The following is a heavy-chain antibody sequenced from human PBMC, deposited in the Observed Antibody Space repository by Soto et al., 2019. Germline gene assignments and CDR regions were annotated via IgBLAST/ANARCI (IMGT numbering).Heavy chain of an antibody. D-gene: IGHD2-2*01. CDR1: GGSISSGGYS. J-gene: IGHJ5*02. V-gene: IGHV4-30-2*01. CDR3: ARVPDR. Sequence: QLQLQESGSALVKPSQTLSLTCAVSGGSISSGGYSWSWIRQPPGKGLEWIGYIYHSGSTYYNPSLKSRVTVSVDWSKNQFSLKLSSVTAADTAVYYCARVPDRWGQGTLVTVSS. CDR2: IYHSGST.